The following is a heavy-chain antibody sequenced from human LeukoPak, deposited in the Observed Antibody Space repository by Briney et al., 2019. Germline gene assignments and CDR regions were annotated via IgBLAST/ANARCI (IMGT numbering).Heavy chain of an antibody. CDR3: ATPWGAARLRNYYYGMDV. D-gene: IGHD6-6*01. Sequence: SVKVSCKASGGTFSSYAISWVGQAPGQGLEWMGGIIPIFGTANYAQKFQGRVTITADESTSTAYMELSSLRSEDTAVYYCATPWGAARLRNYYYGMDVWGQGTTVTVSS. CDR2: IIPIFGTA. V-gene: IGHV1-69*13. CDR1: GGTFSSYA. J-gene: IGHJ6*02.